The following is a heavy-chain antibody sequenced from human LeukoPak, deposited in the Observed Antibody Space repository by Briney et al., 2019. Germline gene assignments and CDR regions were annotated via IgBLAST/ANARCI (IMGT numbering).Heavy chain of an antibody. J-gene: IGHJ5*02. D-gene: IGHD3-3*01. CDR2: IYYSGST. V-gene: IGHV4-30-4*08. CDR1: GGSISSGDYY. Sequence: SETLSLTCTVSGGSISSGDYYWSWIRQPPGKGLEWIGYIYYSGSTYHNPSLKSRVTISVDTSKNQFSLKLSSVTAADTAVYYCAREKGPHYDFWSGYYNSTNWFDPWGQGTLVTVSS. CDR3: AREKGPHYDFWSGYYNSTNWFDP.